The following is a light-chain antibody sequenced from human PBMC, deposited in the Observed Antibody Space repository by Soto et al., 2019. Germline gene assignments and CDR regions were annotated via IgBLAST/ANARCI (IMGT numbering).Light chain of an antibody. V-gene: IGKV1-5*01. Sequence: PSTLSASVGARVTVTCRTSQSISGWLAWYQQKPGKAPKLLIYDASTLESGVPSRFRGSGSGTEFTLTINRLQPDDSATYYCQQYSSYSTFGQGTKVDIK. CDR1: QSISGW. CDR2: DAS. J-gene: IGKJ1*01. CDR3: QQYSSYST.